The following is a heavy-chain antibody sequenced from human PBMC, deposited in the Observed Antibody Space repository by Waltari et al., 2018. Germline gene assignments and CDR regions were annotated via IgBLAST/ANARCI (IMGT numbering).Heavy chain of an antibody. D-gene: IGHD3-3*01. CDR2: INPNSGGT. CDR3: ARGGPAIFGVLITKRFDY. Sequence: QVQLVQSGAEVKKPGASVKVSCKASGYTFTDYYMHWVRQAPGQGLEWMGRINPNSGGTNYTQKFQGRVTMTRDTSISTAYMELSRLGSDDTAVYYCARGGPAIFGVLITKRFDYWGQGTLVTVSS. CDR1: GYTFTDYY. J-gene: IGHJ4*02. V-gene: IGHV1-2*06.